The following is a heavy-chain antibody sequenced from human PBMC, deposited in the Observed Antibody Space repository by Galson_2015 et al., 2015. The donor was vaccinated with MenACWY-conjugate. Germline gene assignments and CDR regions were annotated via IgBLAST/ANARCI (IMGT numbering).Heavy chain of an antibody. CDR3: ATDYGDNGY. CDR1: DLTFSHAW. Sequence: SLRLSCAASDLTFSHAWMNWVRQAPGKGLEWVGRIRSKADGGTIEYAAPVEGRFTISRDDSKNTLSLQLNSLKIEDTGVYYCATDYGDNGYWGPGTLVTVPS. D-gene: IGHD4-17*01. V-gene: IGHV3-15*07. J-gene: IGHJ4*02. CDR2: IRSKADGGTI.